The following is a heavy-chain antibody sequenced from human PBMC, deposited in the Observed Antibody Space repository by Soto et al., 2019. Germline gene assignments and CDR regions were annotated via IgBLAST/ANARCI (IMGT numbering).Heavy chain of an antibody. CDR1: GFSLSTSGVG. CDR2: IYWDDDK. J-gene: IGHJ2*01. Sequence: QITLKESGPTLVKPTQTLTLTCTFSGFSLSTSGVGVGWIRQPPGKALEWLALIYWDDDKRYSPSLKSRLTITKDTSKHQVVLTLTNMDPVDTATYYCARWLWFGEAGYWYVDLWGRGPLVTVSS. D-gene: IGHD3-10*01. V-gene: IGHV2-5*02. CDR3: ARWLWFGEAGYWYVDL.